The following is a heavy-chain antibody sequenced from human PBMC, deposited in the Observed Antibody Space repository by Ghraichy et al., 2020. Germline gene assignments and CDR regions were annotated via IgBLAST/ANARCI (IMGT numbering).Heavy chain of an antibody. J-gene: IGHJ4*02. V-gene: IGHV3-66*02. CDR2: IYSGGST. Sequence: LTCEASGFTVSSYYMSWVRQAPGKGLEWVSDIYSGGSTYYADSVKGRFTISRDNSKNTLYLQMNSLRVEDTAVYYCARGSGAPGGWYYFDYWAQGALVTVSS. D-gene: IGHD6-19*01. CDR1: GFTVSSYY. CDR3: ARGSGAPGGWYYFDY.